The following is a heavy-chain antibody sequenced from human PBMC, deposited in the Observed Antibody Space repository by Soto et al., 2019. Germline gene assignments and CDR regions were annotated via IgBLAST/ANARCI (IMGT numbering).Heavy chain of an antibody. V-gene: IGHV3-11*04. CDR3: AGNLSPDHYYGMDV. CDR2: ISTSDSTI. CDR1: GFTFSDYY. J-gene: IGHJ6*02. Sequence: GGSLRLSCAASGFTFSDYYMAWIRQAPGKGLEWVSYISTSDSTIYYADSVKGRFTISRDNSKTSLYLQMNSLRDEDTAVYYCAGNLSPDHYYGMDVWGQGTTVTVSS.